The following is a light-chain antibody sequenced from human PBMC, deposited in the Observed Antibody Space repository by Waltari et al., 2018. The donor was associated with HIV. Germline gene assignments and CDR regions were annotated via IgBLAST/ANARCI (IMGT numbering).Light chain of an antibody. J-gene: IGKJ3*01. CDR2: DVD. CDR1: QTIGTS. Sequence: EIVLRQSPVTLPLSPGERATLSCRASQTIGTSFAWYQQKPGQAPRLLIYDVDKRATGISARFSGSGSGTDFTLTISSLQPEDFAVYYCQQRSNWPPLATFGPGTKVDIK. CDR3: QQRSNWPPLAT. V-gene: IGKV3-11*01.